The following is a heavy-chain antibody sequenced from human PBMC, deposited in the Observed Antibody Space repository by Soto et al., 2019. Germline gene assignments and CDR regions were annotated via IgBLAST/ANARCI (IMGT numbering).Heavy chain of an antibody. D-gene: IGHD3-16*02. CDR2: IYHSGST. J-gene: IGHJ4*02. CDR1: SVSISSSNW. CDR3: ARTGDRDDYIWGSYRSLDY. Sequence: SETLSLTCAFSSVSISSSNWWSWVRQPPGKGREWIGEIYHSGSTNYNPSLKSRVTISVDKSKNQFSLKLSSVTAADTAVYYCARTGDRDDYIWGSYRSLDYWGQGTLVTVSS. V-gene: IGHV4-4*02.